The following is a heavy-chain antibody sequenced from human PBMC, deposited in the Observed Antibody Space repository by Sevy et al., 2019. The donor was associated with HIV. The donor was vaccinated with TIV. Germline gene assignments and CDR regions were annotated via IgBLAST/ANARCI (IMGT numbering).Heavy chain of an antibody. J-gene: IGHJ4*02. CDR3: ARYPIVVVPAAEYYFDY. CDR1: GYTFSNYW. Sequence: GESLKISCKGSGYTFSNYWIGWVRQMPGKGLEWMGVIYPGDSDTRYSPSFQGQVKISADKSSSTDYLQWSSLKTSDTAIYYCARYPIVVVPAAEYYFDYWGQGTLVTVSS. CDR2: IYPGDSDT. D-gene: IGHD2-2*01. V-gene: IGHV5-51*01.